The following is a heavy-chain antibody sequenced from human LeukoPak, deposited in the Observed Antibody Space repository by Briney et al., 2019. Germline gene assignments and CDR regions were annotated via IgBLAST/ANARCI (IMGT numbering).Heavy chain of an antibody. CDR1: GFTFSSYE. V-gene: IGHV3-48*03. J-gene: IGHJ4*02. Sequence: GGSLILSCAASGFTFSSYEMNWVRQAPGKGLEWVSYISSSGSTIYYADSVKGRFTISRDNAKNSLYLQMNSLRAEDTAVDYCARPRGCGTSRCNNFDYWGQGTLVSVSS. CDR3: ARPRGCGTSRCNNFDY. D-gene: IGHD2-21*01. CDR2: ISSSGSTI.